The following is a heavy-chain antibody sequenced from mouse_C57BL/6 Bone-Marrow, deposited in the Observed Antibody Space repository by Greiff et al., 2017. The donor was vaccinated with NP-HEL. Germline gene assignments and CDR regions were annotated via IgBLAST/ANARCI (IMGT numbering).Heavy chain of an antibody. D-gene: IGHD2-2*01. CDR1: GYSFTGYY. CDR2: INPSTGGT. Sequence: VQLQQSGPELVKPGASVKISCKASGYSFTGYYMNWVKQSPEKSLEWIGEINPSTGGTTYNQKFKAKATLTVDKSSSTAYMQLKSLTSEDSAVYYCARREIWLRYAMDYWGQGTSVTVSS. CDR3: ARREIWLRYAMDY. J-gene: IGHJ4*01. V-gene: IGHV1-42*01.